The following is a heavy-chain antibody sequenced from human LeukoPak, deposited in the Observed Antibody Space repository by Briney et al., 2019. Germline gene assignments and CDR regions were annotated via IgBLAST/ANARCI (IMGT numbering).Heavy chain of an antibody. CDR2: IYYSGST. CDR1: GGSISSYY. J-gene: IGHJ4*02. V-gene: IGHV4-59*01. CDR3: ARVHGSGSYYTYIDY. D-gene: IGHD3-10*01. Sequence: SETLSLTCTVSGGSISSYYWSWIRQPPGKGLEWIGYIYYSGSTNYNPSLKSRVTISVDTSKNQFSLKLSSVTAADTAVYYCARVHGSGSYYTYIDYWGQGTLVTVSS.